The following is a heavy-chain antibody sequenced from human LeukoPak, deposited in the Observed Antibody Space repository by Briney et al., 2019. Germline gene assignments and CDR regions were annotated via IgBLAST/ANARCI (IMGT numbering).Heavy chain of an antibody. CDR2: IYYSGST. CDR3: AREIAAAFDY. CDR1: GGSISSYY. V-gene: IGHV4-59*01. Sequence: ASETLSLTCTVSGGSISSYYWSWIRQPPGKGLEWIGYIYYSGSTNYNPSLKSRVTISVDTSKNQFSLKLSSVTAADTAVYYCAREIAAAFDYWGQGTLVTVSS. D-gene: IGHD6-13*01. J-gene: IGHJ4*02.